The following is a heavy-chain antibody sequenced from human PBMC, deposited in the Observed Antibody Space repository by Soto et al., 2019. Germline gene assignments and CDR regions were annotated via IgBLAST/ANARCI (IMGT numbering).Heavy chain of an antibody. CDR1: GFTVSSNY. CDR3: ARTIYLSGYRPSYFDY. CDR2: IYSGGST. Sequence: GGSLRLSCAASGFTVSSNYMSWVRQAPGKGLEWVSVIYSGGSTYYADSVKGRFTISRHNSKNTLYLQMNSLRAEDTAVYYCARTIYLSGYRPSYFDYWGHGILVNVS. D-gene: IGHD5-12*01. J-gene: IGHJ4*03. V-gene: IGHV3-53*04.